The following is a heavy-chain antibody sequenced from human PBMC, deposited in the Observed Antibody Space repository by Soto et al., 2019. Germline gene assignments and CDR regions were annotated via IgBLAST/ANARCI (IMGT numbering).Heavy chain of an antibody. V-gene: IGHV4-30-2*02. D-gene: IGHD2-21*01. CDR2: IFHSGST. CDR1: GGSITSGAHS. CDR3: ARRWGGTFDY. Sequence: ASETLSLTCAVSGGSITSGAHSWSWIRQPPGKGLEWIGYIFHSGSTYFNPSLERRVTISVDRSKNSFSLKLTSVTAADTAVYYCARRWGGTFDYWGQGTLVTVSS. J-gene: IGHJ4*02.